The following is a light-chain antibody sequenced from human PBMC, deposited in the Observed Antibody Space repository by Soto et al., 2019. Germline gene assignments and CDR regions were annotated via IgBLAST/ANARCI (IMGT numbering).Light chain of an antibody. V-gene: IGLV2-14*01. J-gene: IGLJ2*01. CDR1: NSDVGGYNY. Sequence: QSVLTQPASVSGSPGQSITISCTGTNSDVGGYNYVSWYQQHPGKAPKLMIYDVSNRPSGVSNRFSGSKSGNTASLTISGLQAEDEADYYCSSYTSSSTLVFGGGTKVTV. CDR2: DVS. CDR3: SSYTSSSTLV.